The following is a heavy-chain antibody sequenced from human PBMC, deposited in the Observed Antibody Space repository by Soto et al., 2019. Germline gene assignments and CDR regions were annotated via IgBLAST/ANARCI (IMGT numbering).Heavy chain of an antibody. V-gene: IGHV1-18*01. CDR1: GYMFVTYG. Sequence: ASVKVSCKASGYMFVTYGINWVRQAPGQGLEWMGWISAYNGNTKYAQNPQGRVTMTTDASTSTAYMEMRSLRSDDTAVYYCARDLDGSGSYYTDYWGPGTLVTVSS. J-gene: IGHJ4*02. CDR2: ISAYNGNT. CDR3: ARDLDGSGSYYTDY. D-gene: IGHD3-10*01.